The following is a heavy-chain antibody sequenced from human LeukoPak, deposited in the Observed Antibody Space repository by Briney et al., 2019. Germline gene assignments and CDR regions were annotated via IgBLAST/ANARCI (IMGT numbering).Heavy chain of an antibody. Sequence: SETLSLTCAVYGGSFSGYYWSWIGHPPGKGLEWVGTISYSGSTFYSPSLRGRITISVDTSRKQCSLNLSSVTATDTAVYYCARHTSGTMFSYWGQGALVTVSS. J-gene: IGHJ4*02. V-gene: IGHV4-34*01. CDR3: ARHTSGTMFSY. CDR1: GGSFSGYY. D-gene: IGHD1-1*01. CDR2: ISYSGST.